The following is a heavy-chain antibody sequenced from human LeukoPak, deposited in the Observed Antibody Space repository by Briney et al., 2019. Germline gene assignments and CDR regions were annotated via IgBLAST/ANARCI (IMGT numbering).Heavy chain of an antibody. V-gene: IGHV1-2*02. J-gene: IGHJ4*02. CDR2: INPNSGGT. CDR1: GYTFTGYY. Sequence: ASVKVSCKASGYTFTGYYMYWVRQATGQGLEWMGWINPNSGGTNYAQKFQGRVTMTRDTSISTAYMELSRLRSDDTAVYYCARDLEHCRNIICSNSAYWGQGTLVTVSS. D-gene: IGHD2-2*01. CDR3: ARDLEHCRNIICSNSAY.